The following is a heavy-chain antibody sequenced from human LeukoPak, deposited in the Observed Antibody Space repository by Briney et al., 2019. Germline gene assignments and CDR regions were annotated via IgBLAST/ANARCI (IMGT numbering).Heavy chain of an antibody. CDR2: ISYDGSNK. J-gene: IGHJ5*02. D-gene: IGHD6-6*01. Sequence: PGRSLRLSCAASGFTFSSYGMHWVRQAPGKGLEWVAVISYDGSNKYYADSVKGRFTISRDNSKNTLYLQMNSLRAEDTAVYYCARSPLSAARPWWFDPWGQGTLVTVSS. CDR3: ARSPLSAARPWWFDP. CDR1: GFTFSSYG. V-gene: IGHV3-30*03.